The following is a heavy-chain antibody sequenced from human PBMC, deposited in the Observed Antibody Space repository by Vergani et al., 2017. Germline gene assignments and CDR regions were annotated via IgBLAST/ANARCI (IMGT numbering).Heavy chain of an antibody. CDR2: IRYDGSSE. CDR3: AKAMSYSSSWYYFDY. Sequence: QVQLVESGGGVVQPGRSLRLSCTLSGFTLNTYGIHWVRQAPGKGLEWVSFIRYDGSSEYYGDSVKGRFTISRDKSQNTVNLQMNSLRTEDTAVYFCAKAMSYSSSWYYFDYWGQGTLVTVSS. J-gene: IGHJ4*02. D-gene: IGHD6-13*01. CDR1: GFTLNTYG. V-gene: IGHV3-30*02.